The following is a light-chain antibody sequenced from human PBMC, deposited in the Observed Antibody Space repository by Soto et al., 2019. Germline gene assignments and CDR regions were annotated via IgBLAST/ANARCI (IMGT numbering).Light chain of an antibody. CDR2: AAS. Sequence: DIQMTQSPSSLSASVGDRVTITCRASQSISSYLNWYQQKPGKAPKLLIYAASSLQSGVPSRISGSGSGTEFTLTISSLQPDDFATYYCQQYDSYPLTFGGGTKVDIK. CDR3: QQYDSYPLT. J-gene: IGKJ4*01. V-gene: IGKV1-39*01. CDR1: QSISSY.